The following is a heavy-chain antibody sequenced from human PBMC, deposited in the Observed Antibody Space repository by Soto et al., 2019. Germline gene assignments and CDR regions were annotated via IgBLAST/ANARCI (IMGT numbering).Heavy chain of an antibody. CDR2: IWYDGSNK. J-gene: IGHJ6*02. V-gene: IGHV3-33*01. D-gene: IGHD3-3*01. Sequence: PGGSLRLSCAASGFTFSSYGMHWVRQAPGKGLEWVAVIWYDGSNKYYADSVKGRFTISRDNSKNTLYLQMNSLRAEDTAVYYCARASGYYGMDVWGQGTTVTVSS. CDR1: GFTFSSYG. CDR3: ARASGYYGMDV.